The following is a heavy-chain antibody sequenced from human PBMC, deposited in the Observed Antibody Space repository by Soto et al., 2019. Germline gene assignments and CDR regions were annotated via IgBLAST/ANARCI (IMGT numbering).Heavy chain of an antibody. V-gene: IGHV3-30-3*01. CDR2: ISYDGSNK. D-gene: IGHD6-13*01. CDR3: AGLIEYSSRWYEGFYY. J-gene: IGHJ4*02. CDR1: GFTFSSYA. Sequence: GGSLRLSCAASGFTFSSYAMHWVRQAPGKGLEWVAVISYDGSNKYYADSVKGRFTISRDNSKNTLYLQMNSLRAEDTAVYYCAGLIEYSSRWYEGFYYWGQGTLVTVSS.